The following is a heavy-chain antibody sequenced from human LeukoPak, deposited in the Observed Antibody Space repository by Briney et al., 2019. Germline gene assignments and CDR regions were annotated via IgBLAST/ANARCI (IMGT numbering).Heavy chain of an antibody. CDR2: IRSKAYGGTT. V-gene: IGHV3-49*03. J-gene: IGHJ5*02. CDR3: TRETYSSSSSDWFDP. D-gene: IGHD6-6*01. CDR1: GFIFGDYA. Sequence: GGSLRLSCSASGFIFGDYALSWFRQAPGKGLEWVGFIRSKAYGGTTEYAASVKGRFTISRDDSKSIAYLQMNSLKTEDTAVYYCTRETYSSSSSDWFDPWGQGTLVTVSS.